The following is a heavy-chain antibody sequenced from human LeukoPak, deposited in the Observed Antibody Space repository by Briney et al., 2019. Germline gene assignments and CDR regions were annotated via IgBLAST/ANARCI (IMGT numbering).Heavy chain of an antibody. CDR1: GFTFSSYA. V-gene: IGHV3-23*01. CDR2: ISGSGGSA. J-gene: IGHJ4*02. Sequence: GGSLRLSCAASGFTFSSYAMSWVRQAPGKGLEWVSAISGSGGSAYYADSVKGRFTISRDNSKNTLYLQMNSLRAEDTAVYYCAKVLMVRGVIIDYGYWGQGTLVTVSS. D-gene: IGHD3-10*01. CDR3: AKVLMVRGVIIDYGY.